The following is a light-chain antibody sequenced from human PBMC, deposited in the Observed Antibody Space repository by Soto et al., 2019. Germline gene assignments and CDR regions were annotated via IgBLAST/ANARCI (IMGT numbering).Light chain of an antibody. V-gene: IGKV2-30*01. CDR1: KSLVYSDGNTH. CDR2: RVS. J-gene: IGKJ1*01. Sequence: DVVLTQSPLSLPVNFGQPASISCRSSKSLVYSDGNTHLSWFHQRPGQSPRRLIYRVSSRDSGVPDRFSGSGSGTDFTLEISRVEAEDGGIYFCTQGTHWPRTFGQGTKVEVK. CDR3: TQGTHWPRT.